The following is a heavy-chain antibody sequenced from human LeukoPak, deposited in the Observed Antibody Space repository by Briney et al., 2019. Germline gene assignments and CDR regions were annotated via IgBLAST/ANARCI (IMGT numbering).Heavy chain of an antibody. V-gene: IGHV3-7*03. CDR3: AKDGWELLRGLDY. CDR2: IARDGSEE. CDR1: GFTLSNYW. Sequence: GGSLRLSCAASGFTLSNYWMSWVRQAPGKGLEWVANIARDGSEENYVDSVRGRFTISRDNAKNSLYLQMNSLRAEDTALYYCAKDGWELLRGLDYWGQGTLVTVSS. J-gene: IGHJ4*02. D-gene: IGHD1-26*01.